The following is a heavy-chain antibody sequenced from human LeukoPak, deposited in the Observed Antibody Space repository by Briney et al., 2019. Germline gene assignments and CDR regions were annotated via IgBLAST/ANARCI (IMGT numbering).Heavy chain of an antibody. V-gene: IGHV1-46*01. CDR1: GYTFTGYY. CDR3: ARLGSRDFWSGLDLDC. D-gene: IGHD3-3*01. CDR2: INPSGGST. J-gene: IGHJ4*02. Sequence: ASVKVSCKASGYTFTGYYMHWVRQAPGQGLEWMGIINPSGGSTSYAQKFQGRVTMTRDMSTSTVYMELSSLRSEDTAVYYCARLGSRDFWSGLDLDCWGQGTLVTVSS.